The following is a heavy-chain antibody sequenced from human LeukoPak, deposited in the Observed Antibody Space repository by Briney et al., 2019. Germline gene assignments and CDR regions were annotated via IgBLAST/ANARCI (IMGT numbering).Heavy chain of an antibody. J-gene: IGHJ4*02. CDR3: ARCSSSGYSPFDY. Sequence: SETLSLTCTVSGGSISSSSYYWGWIRQPPGKGLEWIGSIYYSGSTNYNPSLKSRVTISVDTSKNQFSLKLSSVTAADTAVYYCARCSSSGYSPFDYWGQGTLVTVSS. D-gene: IGHD3-22*01. V-gene: IGHV4-39*07. CDR1: GGSISSSSYY. CDR2: IYYSGST.